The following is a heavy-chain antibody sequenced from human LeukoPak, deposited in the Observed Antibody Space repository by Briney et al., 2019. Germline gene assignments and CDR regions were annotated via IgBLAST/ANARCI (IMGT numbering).Heavy chain of an antibody. J-gene: IGHJ4*02. D-gene: IGHD5-18*01. CDR3: ARGTTDTAMGGY. V-gene: IGHV4-34*01. CDR1: GGSFSGYY. CDR2: INHSGST. Sequence: SETLSLTCAVYGGSFSGYYWSWIRQPPGKGPEWIGEINHSGSTNYNPSLKSRVTISVDTSKNQFSLKLSSVTAADTAVYYCARGTTDTAMGGYWGQGTLVTVSS.